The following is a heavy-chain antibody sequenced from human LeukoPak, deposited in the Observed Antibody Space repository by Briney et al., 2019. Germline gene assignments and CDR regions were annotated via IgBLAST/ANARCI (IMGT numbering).Heavy chain of an antibody. J-gene: IGHJ4*02. CDR2: IKSKTDGGTT. Sequence: NPGGSLRLSCAASGFTFSNVRMSWVRQAPGKGLEWVGRIKSKTDGGTTDYAAPVKGRFTISRDDSKNTLYLQMNSLKTEDTAVYYCTTGPYSSSWYWLYWGQGTLVTVSS. D-gene: IGHD6-13*01. CDR3: TTGPYSSSWYWLY. CDR1: GFTFSNVR. V-gene: IGHV3-15*01.